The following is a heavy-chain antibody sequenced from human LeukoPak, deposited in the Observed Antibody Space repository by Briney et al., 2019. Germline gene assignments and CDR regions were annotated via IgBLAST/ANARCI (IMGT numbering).Heavy chain of an antibody. V-gene: IGHV4/OR15-8*01. D-gene: IGHD6-19*01. J-gene: IGHJ4*02. Sequence: SETLSLTCNVSGFSITSSYYWSWVRQPPGKELEWIGEIYHSGTTNYNPSLKSRVTISVDKSKNQLSLKLSSVTAADTAVYYCAKERGWNYFDYWGQGTLVTVSS. CDR1: GFSITSSYY. CDR3: AKERGWNYFDY. CDR2: IYHSGTT.